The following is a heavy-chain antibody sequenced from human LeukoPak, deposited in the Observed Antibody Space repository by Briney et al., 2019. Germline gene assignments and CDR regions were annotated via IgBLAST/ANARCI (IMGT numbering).Heavy chain of an antibody. CDR2: IIPIFGTA. CDR1: GGTFSSYA. CDR3: ARSGHEEEYYFDY. J-gene: IGHJ4*02. D-gene: IGHD2-15*01. V-gene: IGHV1-69*05. Sequence: SVKVSCKASGGTFSSYAISWVRQAPGQGLEWMGGIIPIFGTANYAQKFQGRVTITTDESTSTAYMELSSLRSEDTAVYYCARSGHEEEYYFDYWGQGTLVTVSS.